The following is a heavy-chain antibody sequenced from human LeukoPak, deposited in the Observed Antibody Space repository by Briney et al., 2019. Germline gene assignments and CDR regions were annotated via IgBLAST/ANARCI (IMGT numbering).Heavy chain of an antibody. J-gene: IGHJ4*02. V-gene: IGHV4-34*01. CDR1: GESFDGYY. D-gene: IGHD3-3*01. CDR2: INHVGIT. Sequence: PSETLSLTCAVYGESFDGYYWGWIRQAPGKGLEWVGHINHVGITNHNPSLKSRVTISVDTSKNQFTLKVRSVTAADTGVYFCARKGLRPLEWLSEYFFDYWGQGTLVSVAS. CDR3: ARKGLRPLEWLSEYFFDY.